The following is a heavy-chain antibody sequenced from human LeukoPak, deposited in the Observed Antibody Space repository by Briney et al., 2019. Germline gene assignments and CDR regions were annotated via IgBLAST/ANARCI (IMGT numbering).Heavy chain of an antibody. CDR1: GYTFTSYG. V-gene: IGHV1-18*01. J-gene: IGHJ3*02. CDR3: ARDSGYDSSGYYSPGAFDI. CDR2: ISAYNGNT. D-gene: IGHD3-22*01. Sequence: ASVKVSCKASGYTFTSYGISWVRQAPGQGLEWMGWISAYNGNTNYAQKLQGRVTMTTDTSTSTAYMELRSLRSDDTAVYYCARDSGYDSSGYYSPGAFDIWGQGTMVTVSS.